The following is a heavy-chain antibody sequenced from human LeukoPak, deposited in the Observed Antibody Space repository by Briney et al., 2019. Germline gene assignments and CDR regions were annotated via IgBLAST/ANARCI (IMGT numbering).Heavy chain of an antibody. V-gene: IGHV3-21*01. D-gene: IGHD1-26*01. CDR1: GFTFRSYS. CDR3: ARVRSGSLDY. Sequence: PGGSLRLSCAASGFTFRSYSMNWVRHAPGKGLEWVSFIRSSSDIYYADSVKGRFTISRDNAKNSLYLQMDSLRAEDTAVYYCARVRSGSLDYWGQGTLVTVSS. J-gene: IGHJ4*02. CDR2: IRSSSDI.